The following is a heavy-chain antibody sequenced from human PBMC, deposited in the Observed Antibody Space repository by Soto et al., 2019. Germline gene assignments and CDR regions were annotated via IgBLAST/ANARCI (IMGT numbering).Heavy chain of an antibody. CDR3: VRQTAAASTYWFDP. J-gene: IGHJ5*02. CDR2: IYHSGST. V-gene: IGHV4-59*08. D-gene: IGHD6-25*01. Sequence: PSETLSLTCTVSGASISCFYWSWIRQSAGKGLEWIGDIYHSGSTNYNPSLKSRVTISVDKSKNQFSLKLSSVTAADTAVYYCVRQTAAASTYWFDPWGKGTLVTVS. CDR1: GASISCFY.